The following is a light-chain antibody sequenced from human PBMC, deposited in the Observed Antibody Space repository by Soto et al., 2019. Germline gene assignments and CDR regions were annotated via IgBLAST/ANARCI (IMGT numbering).Light chain of an antibody. CDR3: QFYGSSPPT. J-gene: IGKJ1*01. V-gene: IGKV3-20*01. CDR2: GAS. CDR1: QSFSSY. Sequence: EIVLTQSLGTLSLSPGERATLSCRASQSFSSYLAWYQQKPGQALRLLIYGASSRATGIPDRFSGSGSGTDVTLTISRLEPEDSAVYYCQFYGSSPPTFGQGTKVEIK.